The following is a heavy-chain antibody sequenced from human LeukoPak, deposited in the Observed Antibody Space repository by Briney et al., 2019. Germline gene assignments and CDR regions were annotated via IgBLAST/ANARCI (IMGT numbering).Heavy chain of an antibody. J-gene: IGHJ4*02. CDR1: GFTFSNAW. V-gene: IGHV3-15*01. Sequence: GGSLRLSCAVSGFTFSNAWMSWVRQAPGKGLEWVGRIKIKTEGGTTDYAAPVKGRFTISRDDSKNTLYLQMNSLKTEDTAVYYCTTEGYDFWSGYYQKGQFDYWGQGTLVTVSP. D-gene: IGHD3-3*01. CDR2: IKIKTEGGTT. CDR3: TTEGYDFWSGYYQKGQFDY.